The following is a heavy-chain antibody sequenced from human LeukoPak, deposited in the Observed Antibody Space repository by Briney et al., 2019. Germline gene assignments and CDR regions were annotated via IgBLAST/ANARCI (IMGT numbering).Heavy chain of an antibody. Sequence: GASVKVSCKASGGTFSSYAISWVRQAPGQGLEWMGGIIPIFGTANYAQKFQGRVTITTDESTSTAYMELSSLRSEDTAVYYCARDYYYDSSDWGHYFDYWGQGTLVTVSS. CDR3: ARDYYYDSSDWGHYFDY. J-gene: IGHJ4*02. CDR2: IIPIFGTA. V-gene: IGHV1-69*05. D-gene: IGHD3-22*01. CDR1: GGTFSSYA.